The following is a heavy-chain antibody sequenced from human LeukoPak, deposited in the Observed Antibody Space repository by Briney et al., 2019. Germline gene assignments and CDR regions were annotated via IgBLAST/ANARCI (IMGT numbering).Heavy chain of an antibody. J-gene: IGHJ4*02. Sequence: GGSLRLSCAASGFTFSSYAMSWVRQAPGKGLEWDSAISGSGGSTYYADSVKGRFTISRDNSKNTLYLQMNSLRAEDTAVYYCAKAFGGDYYDSSGYHPFDYWGQGTLVTVSS. CDR2: ISGSGGST. CDR1: GFTFSSYA. CDR3: AKAFGGDYYDSSGYHPFDY. D-gene: IGHD3-22*01. V-gene: IGHV3-23*01.